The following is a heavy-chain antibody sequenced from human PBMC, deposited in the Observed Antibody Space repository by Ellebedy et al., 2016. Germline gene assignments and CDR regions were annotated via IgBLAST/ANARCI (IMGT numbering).Heavy chain of an antibody. J-gene: IGHJ4*02. CDR2: ISGSGGGT. D-gene: IGHD5/OR15-5a*01. CDR1: GFTFSSYG. CDR3: AKGVEIVSTGYFDC. V-gene: IGHV3-23*01. Sequence: GESLKISCAASGFTFSSYGMHWVRQAPGKGLEWVSIISGSGGGTAYADSVKGRFTMSRDNARNMLYLQMNSLRAEDTAVYYCAKGVEIVSTGYFDCWGQGTLVTVSS.